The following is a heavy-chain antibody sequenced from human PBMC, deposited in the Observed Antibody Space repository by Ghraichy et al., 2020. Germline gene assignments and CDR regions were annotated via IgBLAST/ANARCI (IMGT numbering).Heavy chain of an antibody. CDR1: GFNFLSYG. Sequence: GGSLRLSCAASGFNFLSYGMHWVRQAPGKELEWVAVIWYDESNKYYGDSVRGRFTISRDNYKNTLYLQMNSLRAEDTAVYYCARDSAGYCSGGRCYGRYGMDVWGQGTTVTVSS. CDR2: IWYDESNK. J-gene: IGHJ6*02. D-gene: IGHD2-15*01. V-gene: IGHV3-33*01. CDR3: ARDSAGYCSGGRCYGRYGMDV.